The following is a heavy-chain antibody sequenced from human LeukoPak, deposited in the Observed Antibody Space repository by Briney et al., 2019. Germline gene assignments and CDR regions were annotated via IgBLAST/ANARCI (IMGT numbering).Heavy chain of an antibody. Sequence: SGPTLVKPAQTLTLTRTFSGFSLSTSGVGVGWIRQPPGKALEWLAPIYWNDDKRYSPSLKSRLTITKDTSKNQVVLTMTNMDPVDTATYYCAHRLVESSSWSYDYWGQGTLVTVSS. CDR3: AHRLVESSSWSYDY. V-gene: IGHV2-5*01. CDR1: GFSLSTSGVG. J-gene: IGHJ4*02. D-gene: IGHD6-13*01. CDR2: IYWNDDK.